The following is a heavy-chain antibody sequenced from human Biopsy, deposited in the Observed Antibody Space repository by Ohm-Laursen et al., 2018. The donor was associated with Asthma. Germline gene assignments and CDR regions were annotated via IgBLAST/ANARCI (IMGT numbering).Heavy chain of an antibody. J-gene: IGHJ3*02. V-gene: IGHV3-30*01. CDR3: VRDGTDDAFDI. D-gene: IGHD1-1*01. CDR1: GFSFSNFA. Sequence: SLRLSCAVSGFSFSNFAIHWVRQAPGKGLEWVGVISKDASTQDYADSVKGRFTMARDNSKNTRDLQMNSLREEDTAVYYCVRDGTDDAFDIWGQGTVVSVSS. CDR2: ISKDASTQ.